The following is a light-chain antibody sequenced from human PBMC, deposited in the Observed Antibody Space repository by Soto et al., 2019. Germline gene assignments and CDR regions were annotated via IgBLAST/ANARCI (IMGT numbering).Light chain of an antibody. J-gene: IGKJ3*01. CDR3: QQYGSSIVT. V-gene: IGKV3-20*01. Sequence: EIVLTQSPGTLSLSPGERATLSCRASQSVSSSYLAWYQQKPGQAPRLLIYVASSRATGIPDRFSGSGSATDFTLPISRLEPEDFAVYYCQQYGSSIVTFGPGTKVDIK. CDR1: QSVSSSY. CDR2: VAS.